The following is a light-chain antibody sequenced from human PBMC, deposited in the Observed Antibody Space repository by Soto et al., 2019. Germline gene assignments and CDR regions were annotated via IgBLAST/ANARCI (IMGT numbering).Light chain of an antibody. Sequence: EIVLTQSPGTLSFSPGERATLSCRASQSVSSTSLAWYQQKPGQAPRLLIYGASSRATGIPDRLSGSGSGTDFTLTISRLEPEDFAVYYCQQYGSSPWTFGQGTKVDIK. J-gene: IGKJ1*01. V-gene: IGKV3-20*01. CDR3: QQYGSSPWT. CDR1: QSVSSTS. CDR2: GAS.